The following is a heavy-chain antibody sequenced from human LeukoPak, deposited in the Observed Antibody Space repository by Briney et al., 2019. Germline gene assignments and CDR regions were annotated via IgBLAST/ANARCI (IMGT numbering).Heavy chain of an antibody. J-gene: IGHJ6*03. CDR2: IRYDGSNK. V-gene: IGHV3-30*02. D-gene: IGHD2-2*01. CDR3: AKNSLSSASWRGFDYCYMDV. Sequence: GGSLRLSCAASGFSFSSYGMHWVRQAPGKGLEWVAFIRYDGSNKHFVDSVKGRLTISRDNSKNTLYLQMNSLRPEDTAVYYCAKNSLSSASWRGFDYCYMDVWGKGTTVAVSS. CDR1: GFSFSSYG.